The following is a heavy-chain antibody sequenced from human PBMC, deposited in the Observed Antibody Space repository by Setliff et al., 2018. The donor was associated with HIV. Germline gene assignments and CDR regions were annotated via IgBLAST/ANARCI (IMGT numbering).Heavy chain of an antibody. D-gene: IGHD3-16*01. Sequence: ASVKVSCKASGYTLTSYYMHWVRQAPGQGLEWMGVINPGGGSTTYAQKFQGRVTMTRDTSTCTVYMELSSLRSQDTAMYYCARGWGGQDSYYYGMDVWGQGTTVTVS. CDR2: INPGGGST. V-gene: IGHV1-46*01. CDR1: GYTLTSYY. J-gene: IGHJ6*02. CDR3: ARGWGGQDSYYYGMDV.